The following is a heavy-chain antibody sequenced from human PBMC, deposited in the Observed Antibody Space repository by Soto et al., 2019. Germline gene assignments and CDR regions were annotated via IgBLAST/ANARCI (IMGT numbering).Heavy chain of an antibody. CDR3: AREGQLGY. CDR1: GYTFSSYG. J-gene: IGHJ4*02. CDR2: ISGYNGNT. V-gene: IGHV1-18*01. D-gene: IGHD6-6*01. Sequence: QVQLVQSGAEVKKPGASVKVSCKTSGYTFSSYGFSWVRQAPGQGLEWIGWISGYNGNTNYAQRFQGRVTMTTDTSTSTDYMELRSRRSDDTAVYYCAREGQLGYWGQGTLVTVSS.